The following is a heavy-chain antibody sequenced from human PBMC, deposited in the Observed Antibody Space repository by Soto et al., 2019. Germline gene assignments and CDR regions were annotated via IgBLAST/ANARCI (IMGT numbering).Heavy chain of an antibody. CDR2: IYYSGST. CDR3: ARHARVPLFDY. CDR1: GGYLSSYY. Sequence: TLETLCLTCTVSGGYLSSYYWSWIRQPPGKGLEWIGYIYYSGSTNYNPSLKSRVTISVDTSKNQFSLKLSSVTAADTAVYYCARHARVPLFDYWGQGTLVTVSS. D-gene: IGHD3-10*01. V-gene: IGHV4-59*08. J-gene: IGHJ4*02.